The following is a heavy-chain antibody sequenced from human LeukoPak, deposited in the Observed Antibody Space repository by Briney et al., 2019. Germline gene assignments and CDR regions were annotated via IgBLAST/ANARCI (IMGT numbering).Heavy chain of an antibody. Sequence: SETLSLTCTVSRDSISSNSYPWSWIRQAAGKGLEWIGRIYPSGITHYNPALNSRVTMSMDTSKNQFSLKLTSATAADTAVYYCAAYREHYSHLPHAFDIWGQGTMVTVSS. CDR3: AAYREHYSHLPHAFDI. CDR2: IYPSGIT. D-gene: IGHD4-11*01. V-gene: IGHV4-61*02. J-gene: IGHJ3*02. CDR1: RDSISSNSYP.